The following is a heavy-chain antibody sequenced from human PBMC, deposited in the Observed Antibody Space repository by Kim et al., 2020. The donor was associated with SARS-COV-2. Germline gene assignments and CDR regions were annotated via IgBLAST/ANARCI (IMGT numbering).Heavy chain of an antibody. CDR1: GFTFSSYA. Sequence: GGSLRLSCAASGFTFSSYAMHWVRQAPGKGLEWVAVISYDGSNKYYADSVKGRFTISRDNSKNTLYLQMNSLRADDTSVYYCAREAGYFDSSGYLYFDY. CDR3: AREAGYFDSSGYLYFDY. V-gene: IGHV3-30*04. CDR2: ISYDGSNK. J-gene: IGHJ4*01. D-gene: IGHD3-22*01.